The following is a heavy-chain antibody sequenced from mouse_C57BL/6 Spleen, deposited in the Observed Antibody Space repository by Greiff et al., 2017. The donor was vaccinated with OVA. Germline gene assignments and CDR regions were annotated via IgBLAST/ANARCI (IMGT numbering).Heavy chain of an antibody. V-gene: IGHV8-8*01. CDR3: ARKGSTMVTTTGYYYAMDY. Sequence: QVTLKESGPGILQPSQTLSLTCSFSGFSLSTFGMGVGWIRQPSGKGLEWLAHIWWDDDKYYNPALKSRLTISKDTSKNQVFLKIANVDTADTATYYCARKGSTMVTTTGYYYAMDYWGQGTSVTVSS. CDR1: GFSLSTFGMG. J-gene: IGHJ4*01. D-gene: IGHD2-2*01. CDR2: IWWDDDK.